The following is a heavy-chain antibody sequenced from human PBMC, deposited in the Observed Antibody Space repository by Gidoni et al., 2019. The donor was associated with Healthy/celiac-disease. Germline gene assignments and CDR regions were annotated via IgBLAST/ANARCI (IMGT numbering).Heavy chain of an antibody. D-gene: IGHD6-19*01. Sequence: QVQLVESGGGVVQPGRSLRLSCAASGFTFSSYGMHWVRQAPGKGLEWVAVISYDGSNKYYADSVKGRFTISRDNSKNTLYLQMNSLRAEDTAVYYCAKAHSSGWYEYFQHWGQGTLVTVSS. CDR3: AKAHSSGWYEYFQH. J-gene: IGHJ1*01. V-gene: IGHV3-30*18. CDR1: GFTFSSYG. CDR2: ISYDGSNK.